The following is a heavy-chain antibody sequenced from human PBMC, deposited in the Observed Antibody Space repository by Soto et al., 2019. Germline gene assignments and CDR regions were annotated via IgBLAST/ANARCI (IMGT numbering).Heavy chain of an antibody. Sequence: EVQLVESGGGLVQPGGYLRLYCAASGFNLGSYWMPWVRQAPGKGLVWVSRINDYGTTINYAESVEGRFTISRDDAKSEVYLQMNNLRAEDTAVYYCARGGLEPFDYWGQGALVTVSS. D-gene: IGHD1-1*01. CDR3: ARGGLEPFDY. CDR2: INDYGTTI. V-gene: IGHV3-74*01. J-gene: IGHJ4*02. CDR1: GFNLGSYW.